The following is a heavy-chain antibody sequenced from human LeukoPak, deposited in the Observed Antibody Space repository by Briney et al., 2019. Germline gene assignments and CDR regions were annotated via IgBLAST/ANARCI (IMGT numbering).Heavy chain of an antibody. CDR2: IIPILGIA. V-gene: IGHV1-69*04. D-gene: IGHD2-8*01. J-gene: IGHJ4*02. Sequence: GASVKVSCKASGGTFSSYAISWVRQAPGQGLEWMGRIIPILGIANYAQKFQGRVTITADKSTSTAYMELSSLRSEDTAVYYCARDMDCTNGVCYLFDYWGQGTLVTVSS. CDR3: ARDMDCTNGVCYLFDY. CDR1: GGTFSSYA.